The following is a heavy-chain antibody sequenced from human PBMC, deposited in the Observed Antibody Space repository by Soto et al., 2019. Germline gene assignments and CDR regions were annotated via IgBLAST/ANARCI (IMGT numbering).Heavy chain of an antibody. Sequence: ASVKVSCKASGYTFTSYGISWVRQAPGQGLEWMGWISAYNGNTNYAQKLQGRVTMTTDTSTSTAYMELRSLRSDDTAVYYCARDIVVVPAASSGGYYYYGMDVWGQGTTVTVYS. CDR3: ARDIVVVPAASSGGYYYYGMDV. J-gene: IGHJ6*02. CDR2: ISAYNGNT. CDR1: GYTFTSYG. D-gene: IGHD2-2*01. V-gene: IGHV1-18*04.